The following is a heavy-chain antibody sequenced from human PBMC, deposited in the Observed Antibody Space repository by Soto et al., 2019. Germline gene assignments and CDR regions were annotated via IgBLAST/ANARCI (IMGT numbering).Heavy chain of an antibody. D-gene: IGHD3-10*01. CDR1: SGSISSSNW. CDR2: IYRSGST. CDR3: ARDIGLSGAFDI. J-gene: IGHJ3*02. Sequence: QVQLQESGPGLVKPSGTLSLTCAVSSGSISSSNWWSWVRQPPGKGVEWIGEIYRSGSTNYNTSLKRRVTISVDKSMNQFSLKLSSVTAADTAVYYCARDIGLSGAFDIWGQGTMVTVSS. V-gene: IGHV4-4*02.